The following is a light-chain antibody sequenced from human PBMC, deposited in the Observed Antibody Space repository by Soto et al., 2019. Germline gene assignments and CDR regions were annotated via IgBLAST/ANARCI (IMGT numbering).Light chain of an antibody. CDR1: QSVSSSY. J-gene: IGKJ4*01. Sequence: EIVLTQSPGTLSLSPGERATLSCRASQSVSSSYLAWYQQKPGQAPRPLIYGASSRAAGIPDRFSGSGSGTDFTLYISRLEPEDFAVYYGQQYGRSLALTFGGGTRVDIK. CDR3: QQYGRSLALT. V-gene: IGKV3-20*01. CDR2: GAS.